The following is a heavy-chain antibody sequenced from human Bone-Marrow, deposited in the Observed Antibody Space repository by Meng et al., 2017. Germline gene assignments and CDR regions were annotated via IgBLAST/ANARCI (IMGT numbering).Heavy chain of an antibody. Sequence: GVLKISCAASGFTFGSYTMNWVRQAPGKGLEWVASISSASSYIYYAESVKGRFTISRDNIKESLYLQMNRLRAEDTAVYYCARDPFGEIFGQIEGDDFAFWGQGTMVTVSS. V-gene: IGHV3-21*01. CDR3: ARDPFGEIFGQIEGDDFAF. J-gene: IGHJ3*01. D-gene: IGHD3/OR15-3a*01. CDR1: GFTFGSYT. CDR2: ISSASSYI.